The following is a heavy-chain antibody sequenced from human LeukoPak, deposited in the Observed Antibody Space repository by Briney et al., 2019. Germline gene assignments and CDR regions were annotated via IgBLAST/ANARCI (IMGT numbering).Heavy chain of an antibody. J-gene: IGHJ4*02. CDR3: ARGATTFDY. CDR2: IYYSGST. D-gene: IGHD1-26*01. Sequence: AGGSLRLSCAASGFTFSSYSMNWVRQPPGKGLEWIGYIYYSGSTNYNPSLKSRVTISVDTSKNQFSLKLSSVTAADTAVYYCARGATTFDYWGQGTLVTVSS. CDR1: GFTFSSYS. V-gene: IGHV4-59*01.